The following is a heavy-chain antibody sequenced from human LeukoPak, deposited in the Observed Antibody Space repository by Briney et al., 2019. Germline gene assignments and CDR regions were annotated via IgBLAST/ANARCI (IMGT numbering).Heavy chain of an antibody. J-gene: IGHJ4*02. CDR1: GDSVSSNSAA. CDR2: TYYRSKWYN. CDR3: VREGFGGYYDFWSGYFY. V-gene: IGHV6-1*01. Sequence: SQTPSLTCAISGDSVSSNSAAWNWIRQSPSRGPEWLGRTYYRSKWYNDYAVSVKSRISINPDTSKNQFSLQLNSVTPEDTAVYYCVREGFGGYYDFWSGYFYWGQGTLVTVSS. D-gene: IGHD3-3*01.